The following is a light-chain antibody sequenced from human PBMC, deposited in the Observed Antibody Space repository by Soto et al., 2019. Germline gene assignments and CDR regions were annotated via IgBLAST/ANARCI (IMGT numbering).Light chain of an antibody. Sequence: HSAMTQPPSASGSPGQSVTVSCTGTSSDIGDTHYVSWYQQRPGKAPKLMVYEVSKRPSGVPDRFSGSKSGNTASLTVSGLLAEDEGDYYCSSYAGRDTVVFGSGTKVTVL. J-gene: IGLJ1*01. CDR2: EVS. V-gene: IGLV2-8*01. CDR1: SSDIGDTHY. CDR3: SSYAGRDTVV.